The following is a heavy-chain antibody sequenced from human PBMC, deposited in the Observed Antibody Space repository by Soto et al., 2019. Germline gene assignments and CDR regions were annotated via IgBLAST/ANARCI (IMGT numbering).Heavy chain of an antibody. Sequence: QVPVVESGGNIVQPGTSLRLSCAASGFAFTHYGIHWVRQAPGKGLEWVAHISNDGSKKFYADSVKGRFTISRDNSENTVYMQMTSLRPDDTAVFYCARDVAMPTGLGLGYWGQGTLVTVSS. D-gene: IGHD4-4*01. CDR2: ISNDGSKK. CDR3: ARDVAMPTGLGLGY. J-gene: IGHJ4*02. V-gene: IGHV3-30*03. CDR1: GFAFTHYG.